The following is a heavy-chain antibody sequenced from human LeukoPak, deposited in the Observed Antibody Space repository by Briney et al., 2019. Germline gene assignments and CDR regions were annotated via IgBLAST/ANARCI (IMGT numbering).Heavy chain of an antibody. CDR1: GDSISSNSS. CDR3: ARGGQGDGYSADEAFDI. V-gene: IGHV6-1*01. Sequence: SQTLSPTCAIFGDSISSNSSWNWIRQSPSRGLEWLGRTYYRSKWYNDYVVSVKSRININPDTSKNQFSLQLNSVTPEDTAVYYCARGGQGDGYSADEAFDIWGQGTMVTVS. D-gene: IGHD5-18*01. CDR2: TYYRSKWYN. J-gene: IGHJ3*02.